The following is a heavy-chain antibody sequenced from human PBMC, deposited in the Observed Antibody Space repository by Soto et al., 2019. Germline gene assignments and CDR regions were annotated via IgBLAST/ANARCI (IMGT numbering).Heavy chain of an antibody. J-gene: IGHJ4*02. D-gene: IGHD1-20*01. CDR2: ISYDGSNK. V-gene: IGHV3-30*18. CDR1: GFTFSSYG. Sequence: GGSLRLSCAASGFTFSSYGMHWVRQAPGKGLEWVAVISYDGSNKYYADSVKGRFTISRGNSKNTLYLQMNSLRAEDTAVYYCAKDFGITVLDYWGQGTLVTVSS. CDR3: AKDFGITVLDY.